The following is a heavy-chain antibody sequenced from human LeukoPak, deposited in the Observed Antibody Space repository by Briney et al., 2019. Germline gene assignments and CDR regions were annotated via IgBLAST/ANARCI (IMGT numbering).Heavy chain of an antibody. V-gene: IGHV4-39*01. Sequence: SETLSLTCTVSGGSISSSSYYWGWIRQPPGKGLEWIGSIYYSGSTYYNPSLKSRVTISVDTSKNQFSLKLSSVTAADTAVYHCARRIVGTMSDFWGQGILVTVSS. D-gene: IGHD1-1*01. CDR3: ARRIVGTMSDF. CDR1: GGSISSSSYY. CDR2: IYYSGST. J-gene: IGHJ4*02.